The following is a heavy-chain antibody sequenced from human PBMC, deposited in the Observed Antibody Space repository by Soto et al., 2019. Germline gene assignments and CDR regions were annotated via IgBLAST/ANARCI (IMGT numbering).Heavy chain of an antibody. CDR2: IYWDDDK. J-gene: IGHJ4*02. Sequence: SGPTLVNPTQTLTLTCTFSGFSLSTDDVGVGWIRQPPGKALDWLAVIYWDDDKRYSPSLKSRLTITKDTSKNQVLLTMTNMDPVDTATYFCARSKYSSSSFDYWGQGALVPVSS. CDR3: ARSKYSSSSFDY. V-gene: IGHV2-5*02. D-gene: IGHD6-6*01. CDR1: GFSLSTDDVG.